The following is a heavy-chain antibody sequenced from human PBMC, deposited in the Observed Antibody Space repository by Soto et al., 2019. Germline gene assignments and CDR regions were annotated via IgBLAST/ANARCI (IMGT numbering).Heavy chain of an antibody. Sequence: GKGLEWIGYIYYSGSTNYNPSLKSRVTISVDTSKNQFSLKLSSVTAADTAVYYCARDRGTYYDILRGWVAFDIWGYGTMVT. D-gene: IGHD3-9*01. V-gene: IGHV4-59*01. CDR2: IYYSGST. CDR3: ARDRGTYYDILRGWVAFDI. J-gene: IGHJ3*02.